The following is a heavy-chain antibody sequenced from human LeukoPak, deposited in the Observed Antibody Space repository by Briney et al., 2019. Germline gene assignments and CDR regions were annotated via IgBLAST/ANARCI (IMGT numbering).Heavy chain of an antibody. V-gene: IGHV3-23*01. Sequence: GGSLRLSCAASGFTFSSYAMSWVRQAPGKGLEWVSAISGSGGSTYYADSVKGRFTISRDNSKNTLYLQMNNLRGEDTALYYCSKAGDTNYYRYGDYWGQGTLVTVSS. CDR3: SKAGDTNYYRYGDY. CDR2: ISGSGGST. CDR1: GFTFSSYA. J-gene: IGHJ4*02. D-gene: IGHD5-18*01.